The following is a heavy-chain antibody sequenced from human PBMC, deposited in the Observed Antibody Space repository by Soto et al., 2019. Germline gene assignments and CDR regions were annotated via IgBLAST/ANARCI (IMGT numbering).Heavy chain of an antibody. CDR2: INPSSGST. CDR3: AREMYTTRGSPFDY. J-gene: IGHJ4*02. V-gene: IGHV1-46*01. D-gene: IGHD3-16*01. Sequence: QVQLVQSGAEVKKPGASVKVSCKASGYPFTSYYVHWVRQAPGKGLEWMGFINPSSGSTSYAQKFQGRVTMTRDTSTSTVYMEVSSLRSEDTAVYYCAREMYTTRGSPFDYWGQRTLVTVSS. CDR1: GYPFTSYY.